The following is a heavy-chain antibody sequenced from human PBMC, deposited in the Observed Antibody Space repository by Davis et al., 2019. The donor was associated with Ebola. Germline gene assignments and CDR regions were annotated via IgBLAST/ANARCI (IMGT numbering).Heavy chain of an antibody. Sequence: GESLKISCAASGFTFSSYAMSWVRQAPGKGLEWVSAISGSGGSTYYADSVKGRFTISRDNSKNTLYLQMNSPTADDTAVYYCAKGRWGDSWGQGTLVTVSS. CDR1: GFTFSSYA. CDR2: ISGSGGST. J-gene: IGHJ5*01. D-gene: IGHD7-27*01. V-gene: IGHV3-23*01. CDR3: AKGRWGDS.